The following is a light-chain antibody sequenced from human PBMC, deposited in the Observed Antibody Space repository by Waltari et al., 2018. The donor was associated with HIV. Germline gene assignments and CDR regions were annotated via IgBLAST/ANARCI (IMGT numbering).Light chain of an antibody. CDR1: SGSVSTNYY. J-gene: IGLJ1*01. CDR3: VLYTGGGIYV. Sequence: QTVVTQEPSFSVSPGGTITLTCCLPSGSVSTNYYPSWYHQTPARAPHTLIYTTNTRSSGVPDRFSASILGNTAALTITGVQADDEADYYCVLYTGGGIYVFGTGTKFTVL. CDR2: TTN. V-gene: IGLV8-61*01.